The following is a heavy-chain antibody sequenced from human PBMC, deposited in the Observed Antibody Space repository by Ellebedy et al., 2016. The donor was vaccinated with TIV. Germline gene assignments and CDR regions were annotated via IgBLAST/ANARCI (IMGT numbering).Heavy chain of an antibody. CDR3: ARRESITGTTDY. CDR1: GGSFSGYY. D-gene: IGHD1-20*01. Sequence: SQTLSLTXAVYGGSFSGYYWSWIRQPPGKGLEWIGSIYYSGSTYYNPSLKSRVTISVDTSKNQFSLKLSSVTASDTAVYYCARRESITGTTDYWGQGTLVTVSS. J-gene: IGHJ4*02. CDR2: IYYSGST. V-gene: IGHV4-34*01.